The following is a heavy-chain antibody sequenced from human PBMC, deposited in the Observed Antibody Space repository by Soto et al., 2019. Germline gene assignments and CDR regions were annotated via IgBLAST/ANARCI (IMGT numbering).Heavy chain of an antibody. CDR3: ATTSMATLKYFDY. D-gene: IGHD5-12*01. V-gene: IGHV1-69*13. CDR1: GGTFSSYA. Sequence: SVKVSCKASGGTFSSYAISWVRQAPGQGLEWMGGIIPIFGTANYAQKFQGRVTITADESTSTAYMELSSLRSEDTAVYYCATTSMATLKYFDYWGQGTLVTVSS. J-gene: IGHJ4*02. CDR2: IIPIFGTA.